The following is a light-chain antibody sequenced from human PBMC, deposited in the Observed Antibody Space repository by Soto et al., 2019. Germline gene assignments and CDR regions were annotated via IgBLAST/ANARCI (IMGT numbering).Light chain of an antibody. J-gene: IGKJ1*01. CDR1: QSVSSSY. CDR2: GAS. Sequence: EIVLTQSPGTLSVSPGERATLSCRASQSVSSSYFAWYQQKPGQAPRLLISGASSTATGITDRFSGSGSGTAFTITSSRLEPEDVAFYYLQKYGSSRTFGQGTKVEIK. CDR3: QKYGSSRT. V-gene: IGKV3-20*01.